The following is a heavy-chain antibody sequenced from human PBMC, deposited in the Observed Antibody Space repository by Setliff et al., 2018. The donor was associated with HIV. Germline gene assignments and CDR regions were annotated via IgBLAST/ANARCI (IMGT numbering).Heavy chain of an antibody. D-gene: IGHD4-17*01. CDR1: GFSFSDYA. CDR2: IRYDGNNE. J-gene: IGHJ4*02. V-gene: IGHV3-30*02. CDR3: ARGFYGDYYFDY. Sequence: PGGSLRLSCAASGFSFSDYAIHWVRQAPGKGLEWVALIRYDGNNENYADSVKGRFTISRDNSKNTVYLQMNSLRTEDTAMYYCARGFYGDYYFDYWGQGTLVTVSS.